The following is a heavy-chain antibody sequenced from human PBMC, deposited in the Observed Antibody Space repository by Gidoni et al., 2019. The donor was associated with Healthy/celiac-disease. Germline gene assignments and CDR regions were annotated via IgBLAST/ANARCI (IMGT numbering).Heavy chain of an antibody. CDR2: IIPILGIA. D-gene: IGHD5-18*01. CDR3: AREGDFPGIQLWFVY. CDR1: GSSFSSYA. Sequence: VQLVQSGAAVTQPGSSVNVSCKASGSSFSSYATSWVRQARGQGLEWMGRIIPILGIANYAQKFQGRVTITADKSTSTAYMELSSLRSEDTAVYYCAREGDFPGIQLWFVYWGQGTLVTVSS. V-gene: IGHV1-69*04. J-gene: IGHJ4*02.